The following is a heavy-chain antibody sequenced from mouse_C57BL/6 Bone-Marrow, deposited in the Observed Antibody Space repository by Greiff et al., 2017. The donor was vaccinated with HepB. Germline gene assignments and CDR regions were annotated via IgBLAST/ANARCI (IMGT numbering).Heavy chain of an antibody. CDR1: GYTFTDYN. Sequence: EVQLQQSGPELVKPGASVKMSCKASGYTFTDYNMHWVKQSHGKSLEWIGYINPNNGGTSYNQKFKGKATLTVNKSYSTAYMELRSLTSEYSAVYYCARDGYYPHYAMDYWGQGTSVTVSS. J-gene: IGHJ4*01. V-gene: IGHV1-22*01. CDR3: ARDGYYPHYAMDY. CDR2: INPNNGGT. D-gene: IGHD2-3*01.